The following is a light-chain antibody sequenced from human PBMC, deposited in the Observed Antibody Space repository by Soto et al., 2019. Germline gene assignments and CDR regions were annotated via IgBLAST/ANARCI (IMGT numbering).Light chain of an antibody. CDR1: QSVNIN. J-gene: IGKJ1*01. Sequence: EIVMTQSPATLSVTPGERATLSCRASQSVNINVAWYQQKPGQPPRLLIYDASNRATGIPARFSGSGSGTDFTLTISSLEPEDFAVYYCQRRSNWSTTFGQGTKVHIK. V-gene: IGKV3-11*01. CDR2: DAS. CDR3: QRRSNWSTT.